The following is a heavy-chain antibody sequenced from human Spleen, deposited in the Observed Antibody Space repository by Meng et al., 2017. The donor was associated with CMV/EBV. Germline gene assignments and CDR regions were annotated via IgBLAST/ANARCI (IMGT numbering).Heavy chain of an antibody. V-gene: IGHV3-20*01. CDR3: ARQQGDYDFWSGYYTA. J-gene: IGHJ5*02. D-gene: IGHD3-3*01. Sequence: GESLKISCAASGFNFDDYGMSWVRQAPGKGLEWVSGINWNGDDTGYADSVKGRFTISRDNAKNSLYLQMNSLRVEDTAVYNCARQQGDYDFWSGYYTAWGQGTLVTVSS. CDR1: GFNFDDYG. CDR2: INWNGDDT.